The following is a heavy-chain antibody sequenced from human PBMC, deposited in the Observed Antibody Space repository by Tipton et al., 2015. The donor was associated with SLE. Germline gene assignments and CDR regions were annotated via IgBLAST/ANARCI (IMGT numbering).Heavy chain of an antibody. Sequence: TLSLTCAVYGGSFSGYYWSWIRQPPGKGLEWIGEINHSGSTNYNPSLKSRVTISVDTSKNQFSLKLSSVTAADTAVYYCARGPNWGRAFDIWGQGTMVTVSS. V-gene: IGHV4-34*01. CDR1: GGSFSGYY. CDR3: ARGPNWGRAFDI. D-gene: IGHD7-27*01. CDR2: INHSGST. J-gene: IGHJ3*02.